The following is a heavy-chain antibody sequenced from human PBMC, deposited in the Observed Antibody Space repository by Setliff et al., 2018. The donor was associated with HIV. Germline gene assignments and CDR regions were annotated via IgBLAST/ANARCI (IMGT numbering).Heavy chain of an antibody. D-gene: IGHD1-26*01. J-gene: IGHJ4*02. CDR1: TFTFDSFS. Sequence: PGGSLRLSCATSTFTFDSFSMTWVRQAPGKGLECVANINQDGSEKNYLDSVKGRFAISKDFAKRSVYLQMDNLRAEDTATYYCARDRVGAFDYWGQGTLVTVSS. V-gene: IGHV3-7*03. CDR2: INQDGSEK. CDR3: ARDRVGAFDY.